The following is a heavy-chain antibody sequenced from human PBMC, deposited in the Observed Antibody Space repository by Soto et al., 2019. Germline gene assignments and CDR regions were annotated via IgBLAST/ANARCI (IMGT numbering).Heavy chain of an antibody. V-gene: IGHV4-59*01. CDR3: ARGYGMVGPFGF. J-gene: IGHJ4*02. CDR1: GASISRYY. D-gene: IGHD1-26*01. CDR2: IHYSGGS. Sequence: QLQLQESGPGLVRPSETLSLTCIVSGASISRYYWSWIRQPPGKGLEWVGYIHYSGGSDSNSSLKSRVTISLDTSKNHLSLKRSSVTAADTAVYYCARGYGMVGPFGFWGQGALVTVSS.